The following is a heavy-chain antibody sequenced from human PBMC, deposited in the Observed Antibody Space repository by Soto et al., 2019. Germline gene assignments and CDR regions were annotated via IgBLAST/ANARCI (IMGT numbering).Heavy chain of an antibody. CDR3: ERPTSGYYHDAFDI. V-gene: IGHV1-69*01. D-gene: IGHD3-22*01. Sequence: QMQLMQSGSEVKKPGSSVKVSCKASGGTFPSDTISWVRQAPGQGLEWMGGIVPIFGTPNYAQKFQGRVTITADGSTNTAYMELSSLRSEDTAVYYCERPTSGYYHDAFDIWGQGTLVTVSS. J-gene: IGHJ3*02. CDR2: IVPIFGTP. CDR1: GGTFPSDT.